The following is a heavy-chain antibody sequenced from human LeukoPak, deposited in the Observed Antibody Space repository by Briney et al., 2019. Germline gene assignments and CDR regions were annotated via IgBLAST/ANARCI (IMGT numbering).Heavy chain of an antibody. CDR2: ISYTTTQT. CDR3: VRKCVLSGCRSDY. CDR1: GFTFSDYY. Sequence: PGGSLRLSCAASGFTFSDYYMTWIRQAPGKGLEWVSYISYTTTQTSYADSVKGRFTISRDNAKNSLYLQMHSLRVEDTAVYYCVRKCVLSGCRSDYWGQGTLVTVSS. J-gene: IGHJ4*02. D-gene: IGHD6-19*01. V-gene: IGHV3-11*03.